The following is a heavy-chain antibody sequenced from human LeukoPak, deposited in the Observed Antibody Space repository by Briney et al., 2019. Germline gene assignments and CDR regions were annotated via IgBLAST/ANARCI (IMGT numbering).Heavy chain of an antibody. CDR1: GGTFSSYA. CDR2: IIPIFGKA. D-gene: IGHD3-22*01. Sequence: VASVKVSCKASGGTFSSYAISWVRQAPGQGLEWMGGIIPIFGKANYAQKLQGRVTMTTDTSTSTAYMELRSLRSDDTAVYYCARGNYYDSSGYYSGFDYWGQGTLVTVSS. CDR3: ARGNYYDSSGYYSGFDY. J-gene: IGHJ4*02. V-gene: IGHV1-69*05.